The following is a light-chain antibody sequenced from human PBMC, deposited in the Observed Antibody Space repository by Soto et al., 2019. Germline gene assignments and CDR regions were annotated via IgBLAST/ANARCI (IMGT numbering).Light chain of an antibody. CDR2: DAY. CDR3: QQRHMWPIT. V-gene: IGKV3-11*01. J-gene: IGKJ5*01. CDR1: QSFRGL. Sequence: VVLTQSPVTLSLSPGDGATLSCRASQSFRGLLAWYQQKPGQAPRLLIYDAYNRATGIPPRFSGSGSGTDFTLTISSLEPEDSAVYYCQQRHMWPITFGQGTRLEIK.